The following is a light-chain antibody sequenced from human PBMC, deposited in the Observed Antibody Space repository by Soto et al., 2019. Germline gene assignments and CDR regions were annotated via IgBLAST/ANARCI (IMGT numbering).Light chain of an antibody. Sequence: QSVLTQPASVSGSPGQSITISCAGTMRDVGAYNLVSWYQQHPGRVPQLIIYEVRNRPSGISFRFSGSKSGNTASLTISGLQAEGEADYYCSSFTSKSTLIFGGGTKVTVL. J-gene: IGLJ2*01. CDR1: MRDVGAYNL. CDR2: EVR. V-gene: IGLV2-14*01. CDR3: SSFTSKSTLI.